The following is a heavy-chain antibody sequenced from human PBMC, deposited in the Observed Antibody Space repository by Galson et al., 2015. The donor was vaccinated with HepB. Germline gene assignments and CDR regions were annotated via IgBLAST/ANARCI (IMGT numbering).Heavy chain of an antibody. Sequence: SLRLSCAASKLTFSSYAMSWVRQAPGKGLDWVSGISGSGGSTYYADSVKGRFTISRDNSRSTLYLQMNSLRADDTAVYYCARGGGSYPPYFDSWGQRTLVTVSS. CDR1: KLTFSSYA. J-gene: IGHJ4*02. CDR2: ISGSGGST. D-gene: IGHD1-26*01. V-gene: IGHV3-23*01. CDR3: ARGGGSYPPYFDS.